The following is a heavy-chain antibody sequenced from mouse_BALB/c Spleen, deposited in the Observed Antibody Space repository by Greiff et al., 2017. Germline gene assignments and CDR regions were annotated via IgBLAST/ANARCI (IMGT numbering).Heavy chain of an antibody. CDR1: GFAFSSYD. CDR3: ARHNYDYGAMDY. CDR2: ISSGGGST. D-gene: IGHD2-4*01. V-gene: IGHV5-12-1*01. Sequence: EVKLMESGGGLVKPGGSLKLSCAASGFAFSSYDMSWVRQTPEKRLEWVAYISSGGGSTYYPDTVKGRFTISRDNAKNTLYLQMSSLKSEDTAMYYCARHNYDYGAMDYWGQGTSVTVSS. J-gene: IGHJ4*01.